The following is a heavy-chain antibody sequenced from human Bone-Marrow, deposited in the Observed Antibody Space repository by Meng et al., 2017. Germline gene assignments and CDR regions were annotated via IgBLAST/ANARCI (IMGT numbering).Heavy chain of an antibody. J-gene: IGHJ4*02. Sequence: GESLKISCAASGLTVSSNEMSWVRQAPGKGLEWVSSISGDSTYDADSGKGRVTISRDNAKNTLHLQRNSLRAEDTAVYYCAREGVGVAATGGFDYWGRGTLVTV. D-gene: IGHD2-15*01. V-gene: IGHV3-38-3*01. CDR2: ISGDST. CDR1: GLTVSSNE. CDR3: AREGVGVAATGGFDY.